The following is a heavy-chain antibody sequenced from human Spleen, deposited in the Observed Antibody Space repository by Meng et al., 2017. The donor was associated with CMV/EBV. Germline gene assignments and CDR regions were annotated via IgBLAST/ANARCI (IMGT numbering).Heavy chain of an antibody. J-gene: IGHJ4*02. D-gene: IGHD3-3*01. CDR2: IKQDGSEK. V-gene: IGHV3-7*01. CDR1: GFTFSSYW. Sequence: GEPLKISCAASGFTFSSYWMSWVRQAPGKGLEWVANIKQDGSEKYYVDSVKGRFTISRDNAKNSLYLQMNSLRAEDTAVYYCARDFWSGTAFDYWGQGTLVTVSS. CDR3: ARDFWSGTAFDY.